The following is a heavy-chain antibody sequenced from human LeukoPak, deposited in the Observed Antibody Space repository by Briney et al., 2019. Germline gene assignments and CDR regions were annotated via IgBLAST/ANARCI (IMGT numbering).Heavy chain of an antibody. D-gene: IGHD1-26*01. J-gene: IGHJ5*02. V-gene: IGHV4-61*02. CDR2: IYSSGST. CDR1: GGSINSDNYY. Sequence: SETLSLTCTVSGGSINSDNYYWSWIRQPAGKGLEWIGRIYSSGSTNYNPSLKSRVTISLDTSKNQFSLELNSVTPADTAVYYCARGGNYWPQWWFDPWGRGTLVTVSS. CDR3: ARGGNYWPQWWFDP.